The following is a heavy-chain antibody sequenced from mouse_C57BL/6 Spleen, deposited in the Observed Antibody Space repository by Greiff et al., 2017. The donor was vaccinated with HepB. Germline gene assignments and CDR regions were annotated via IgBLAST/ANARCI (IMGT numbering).Heavy chain of an antibody. J-gene: IGHJ2*01. CDR2: IDPSDSYT. CDR1: GYTFTSYW. CDR3: ARSGIYYGNYGLEDY. Sequence: QVQLQQPGAELVEPGASVKLSCKASGYTFTSYWMQWVKQRPGQGLEWIGEIDPSDSYTNYNQKFKGKATLTVDTSSSTAYMQLSSLTSEDSAVYYCARSGIYYGNYGLEDYWGQGTTLTVSS. D-gene: IGHD2-1*01. V-gene: IGHV1-50*01.